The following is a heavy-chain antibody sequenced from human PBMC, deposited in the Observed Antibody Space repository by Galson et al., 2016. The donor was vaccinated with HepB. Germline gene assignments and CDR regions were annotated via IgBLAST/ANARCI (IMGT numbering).Heavy chain of an antibody. CDR1: GGSISSSSYY. D-gene: IGHD3-22*01. J-gene: IGHJ4*02. CDR2: IFTSGST. V-gene: IGHV4-61*02. CDR3: ARGPEVANFYDSSGYVAAY. Sequence: TLSLTCTVSGGSISSSSYYWTWIRQPAGKGLEWIGRIFTSGSTNYNPSLKSRVTMSLDTSKNQVSLKLSSVTAADTAVYYCARGPEVANFYDSSGYVAAYWGQGTLVTVSS.